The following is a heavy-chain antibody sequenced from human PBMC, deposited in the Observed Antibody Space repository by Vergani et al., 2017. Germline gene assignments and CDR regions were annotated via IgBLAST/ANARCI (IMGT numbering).Heavy chain of an antibody. Sequence: QLQLQESGPGLVKPSETLSLTCTVSGGSISSSSYYWGWIRQPPGKGLEWIGSIYYSGSTYYNPSLKSRVTISVDTSKNQFSLKLSSVTAADTAVYYCARLRPYVSSIWYPYYFDYWGQGTLVTVSS. CDR3: ARLRPYVSSIWYPYYFDY. J-gene: IGHJ4*02. CDR1: GGSISSSSYY. V-gene: IGHV4-39*01. CDR2: IYYSGST. D-gene: IGHD6-13*01.